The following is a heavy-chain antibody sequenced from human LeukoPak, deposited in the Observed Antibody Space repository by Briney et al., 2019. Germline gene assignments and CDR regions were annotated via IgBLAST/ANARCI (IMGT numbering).Heavy chain of an antibody. D-gene: IGHD2-15*01. Sequence: SETLSLTCTVSGDSISNYYWSWIRQPPGKGLEWIGYIYYSGSTNYNPSLKSRVTISVDTSKNQFSLKLSSVTAADTAVYYCARDWSVVVVAATGGWFDPWGQGTLVTVSS. CDR2: IYYSGST. CDR1: GDSISNYY. V-gene: IGHV4-59*01. J-gene: IGHJ5*02. CDR3: ARDWSVVVVAATGGWFDP.